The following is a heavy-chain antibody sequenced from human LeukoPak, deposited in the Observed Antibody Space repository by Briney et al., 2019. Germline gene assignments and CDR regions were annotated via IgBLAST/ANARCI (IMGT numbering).Heavy chain of an antibody. CDR1: GYTFTGYY. D-gene: IGHD2-21*02. Sequence: ASVKLSCKASGYTFTGYYMHWVRQAPGQGLEWMGWINPNSGGTNYAQKFQGRVTMTRDTSISTAYMELSGLRSDDTAVYYCARTSTAEWFDPWGQGTLVTVSS. CDR2: INPNSGGT. CDR3: ARTSTAEWFDP. J-gene: IGHJ5*02. V-gene: IGHV1-2*02.